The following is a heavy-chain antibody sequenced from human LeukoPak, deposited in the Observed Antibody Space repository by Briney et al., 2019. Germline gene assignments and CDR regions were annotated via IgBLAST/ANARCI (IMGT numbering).Heavy chain of an antibody. V-gene: IGHV3-30*02. CDR1: GFTFSSYG. CDR3: ARTMVRGVIITNYDAFDI. D-gene: IGHD3-10*01. CDR2: IRYDGSNK. Sequence: GGSLRLSCAASGFTFSSYGMHWVRQAPGKGLEWVTFIRYDGSNKYYADSVKGRFTISRDNSKNTLYLQMNSLRAEDTAVYYCARTMVRGVIITNYDAFDIWGQGTMVTVSS. J-gene: IGHJ3*02.